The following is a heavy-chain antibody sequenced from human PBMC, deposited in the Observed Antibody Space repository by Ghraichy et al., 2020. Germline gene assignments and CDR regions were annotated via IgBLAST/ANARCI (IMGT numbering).Heavy chain of an antibody. Sequence: SQTLSLTCAISGDSVSSNSAAWNWIRQSPSRGLEWLGRTYYRSKWYNDYALSVKSRITINPDTSKNQFSLQLNSVTPEDTAVYYCARDPTFRTYYAILTGPFVYYSYGMDVLCYGITVTVSS. CDR1: GDSVSSNSAA. J-gene: IGHJ6*04. D-gene: IGHD3-9*01. V-gene: IGHV6-1*01. CDR2: TYYRSKWYN. CDR3: ARDPTFRTYYAILTGPFVYYSYGMDV.